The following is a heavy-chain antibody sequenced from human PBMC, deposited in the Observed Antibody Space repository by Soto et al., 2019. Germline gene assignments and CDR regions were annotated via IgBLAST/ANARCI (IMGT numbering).Heavy chain of an antibody. CDR2: INHSGST. D-gene: IGHD1-1*01. V-gene: IGHV4-34*01. Sequence: PXKTLPLPFAVSGGYFSGYYWGWIRQPPGKGLDWIGEINHSGSTNYNPSLKSRVTISVDTSKNQFSLKLSSVTAADTAVYYWARGRLEYLDWGQGTLVTLSS. CDR3: ARGRLEYLD. J-gene: IGHJ4*02. CDR1: GGYFSGYY.